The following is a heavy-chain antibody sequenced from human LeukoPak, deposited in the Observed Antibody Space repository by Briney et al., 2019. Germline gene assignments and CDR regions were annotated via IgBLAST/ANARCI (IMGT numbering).Heavy chain of an antibody. CDR3: ARGGMYYYDTRAYYFFDY. V-gene: IGHV4-39*07. CDR1: GGSISSSGYY. D-gene: IGHD3-22*01. Sequence: SETLSLTCTVSGGSISSSGYYWGWIRQPPGKGLDWIGSIYYSGSTYYNPSLKSRVTISVDTSKNQFSLKLTSVTAADTAVYYCARGGMYYYDTRAYYFFDYWGQGTLVTVSS. CDR2: IYYSGST. J-gene: IGHJ4*02.